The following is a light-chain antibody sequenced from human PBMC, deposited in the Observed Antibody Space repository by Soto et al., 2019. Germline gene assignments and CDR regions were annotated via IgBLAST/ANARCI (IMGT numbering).Light chain of an antibody. J-gene: IGKJ3*01. CDR3: QQYGSSRFT. V-gene: IGKV3-20*01. CDR1: QSISSNY. CDR2: GAS. Sequence: EIVLTQSPGTLSLPPGERATLSCRASQSISSNYLAWYQQKPGQAPRLLVYGASSRATGIPDRFSGSGSGTDFTLTISRLEPEDFAVYYCQQYGSSRFTFGPGTKVDFK.